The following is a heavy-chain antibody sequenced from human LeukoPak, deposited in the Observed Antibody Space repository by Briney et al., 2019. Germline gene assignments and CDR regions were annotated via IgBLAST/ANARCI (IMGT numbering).Heavy chain of an antibody. J-gene: IGHJ4*02. V-gene: IGHV3-21*01. CDR2: ISGSNSYI. D-gene: IGHD1-1*01. CDR3: ARALTTLTYEGY. CDR1: GFTFSSYT. Sequence: GGSLRLSCAASGFTFSSYTMHWIRQAPGKGLEWVSSISGSNSYIFYADSVKGRFTVSRDNAKDSLHLQMNSLRAEDTAVYYCARALTTLTYEGYWGQGTLVTVSP.